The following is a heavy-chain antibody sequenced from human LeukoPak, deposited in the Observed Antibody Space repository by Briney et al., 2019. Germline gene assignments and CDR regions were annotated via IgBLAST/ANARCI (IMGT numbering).Heavy chain of an antibody. CDR3: ARVLRDWYFDL. CDR2: INPNSGGT. J-gene: IGHJ2*01. V-gene: IGHV1-2*06. Sequence: ASVTVSCKASGYSFTGYYIHWVRQASGQGLEWMGRINPNSGGTKYAQKFQGRVTMTRDTSISTAYMELSRLTSDDTAVFYCARVLRDWYFDLWGRGTLVTVSS. CDR1: GYSFTGYY.